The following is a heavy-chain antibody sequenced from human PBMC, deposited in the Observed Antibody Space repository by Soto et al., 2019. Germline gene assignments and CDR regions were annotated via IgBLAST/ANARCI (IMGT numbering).Heavy chain of an antibody. CDR2: ISYDGSNK. J-gene: IGHJ4*02. CDR1: GFTFSSYA. D-gene: IGHD3-22*01. V-gene: IGHV3-30-3*01. CDR3: ARDFGSGYWGFDY. Sequence: GGSLRLSCAASGFTFSSYAMHWVRQAPGKGLEWVAVISYDGSNKYYADSVKGRLTISRDNSKNTLYLQMNSLRAEDTAVYYCARDFGSGYWGFDYWGQGTLVTVSS.